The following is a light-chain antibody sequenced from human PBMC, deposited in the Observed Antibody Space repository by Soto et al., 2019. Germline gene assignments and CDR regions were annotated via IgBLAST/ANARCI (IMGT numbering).Light chain of an antibody. V-gene: IGKV1D-16*01. CDR3: QQYNSYPLT. CDR2: AAS. Sequence: DVQMTQSPSSLSASVGDRVTITCRASQDIKTWLVWYQQKPEQAPKYLIYAASGLQAGVPSRFSGSASGTDFTLTISSLQPEDSAIYYCQQYNSYPLTFGGGT. J-gene: IGKJ4*01. CDR1: QDIKTW.